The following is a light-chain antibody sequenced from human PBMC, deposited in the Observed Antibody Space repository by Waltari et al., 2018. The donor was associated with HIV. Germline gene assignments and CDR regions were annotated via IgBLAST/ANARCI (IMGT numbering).Light chain of an antibody. J-gene: IGKJ2*01. CDR3: QQYDDGPRGIT. V-gene: IGKV3-15*01. Sequence: EIVMTQSPPTLSVSPGQRVTLSCRASQSISAKVAWYQQRPGQAPRLLIYEAATRPTGIPARFSGSGYGTEFTLTISSLQSEDFATYFCQQYDDGPRGITFGQGTMLEIK. CDR2: EAA. CDR1: QSISAK.